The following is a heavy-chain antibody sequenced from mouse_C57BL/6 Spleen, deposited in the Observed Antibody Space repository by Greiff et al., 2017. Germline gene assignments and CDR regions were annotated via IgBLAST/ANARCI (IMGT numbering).Heavy chain of an antibody. D-gene: IGHD1-1*01. CDR2: IYPRDGST. V-gene: IGHV1-78*01. CDR3: ARGGVLRYYAMDY. CDR1: GYTFTDHT. Sequence: VQLQQSDAELVKPGASVKIFCKVSGYTFTDHTIHWMKQRPEQGLEWIGYIYPRDGSTKYNEKFKGKATLTADKSSSTAYMQLNSLTSEDSAVYFCARGGVLRYYAMDYWGQGTSVTVSS. J-gene: IGHJ4*01.